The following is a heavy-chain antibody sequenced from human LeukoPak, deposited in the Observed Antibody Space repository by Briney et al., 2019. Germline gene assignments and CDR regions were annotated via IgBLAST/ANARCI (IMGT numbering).Heavy chain of an antibody. D-gene: IGHD3-22*01. CDR2: IWYDGSNK. CDR1: GLTFSNYW. CDR3: ARVPYDSSGYYDY. Sequence: PGGSLRLSCAASGLTFSNYWMDWVRQAPGKGLEWVAVIWYDGSNKYYADSVKGRFTISRDNSKNTLYLQMNSLRAEDTAVYYCARVPYDSSGYYDYWGQGTLVTVSS. V-gene: IGHV3-33*08. J-gene: IGHJ4*02.